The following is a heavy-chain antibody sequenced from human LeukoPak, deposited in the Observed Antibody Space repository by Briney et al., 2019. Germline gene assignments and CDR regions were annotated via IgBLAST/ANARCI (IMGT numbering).Heavy chain of an antibody. J-gene: IGHJ4*02. V-gene: IGHV3-30*02. D-gene: IGHD6-13*01. CDR3: AKERGIAAASIFDY. CDR1: GFTFSSYG. CDR2: IWYDGSNK. Sequence: TGGSLRLSCAASGFTFSSYGMHWVRQAPGKGLEWVAVIWYDGSNKYYADSVKGRFTISSDNSKNTLYPQMNSLRAEDTAVYYCAKERGIAAASIFDYWGQGTLVTVSS.